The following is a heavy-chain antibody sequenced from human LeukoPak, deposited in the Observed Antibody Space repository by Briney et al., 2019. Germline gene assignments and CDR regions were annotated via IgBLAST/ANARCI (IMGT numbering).Heavy chain of an antibody. V-gene: IGHV3-20*04. Sequence: GGSLRLSCAASGFTFDDYGMSWVRQAPGKGPEWVSGINWNGGGTGSADSVKGRFTISRDNAKNSLYLQMNSLRAEDTALYYCARGGGSGSYGYMDVWGKGTTVTVSS. J-gene: IGHJ6*03. CDR3: ARGGGSGSYGYMDV. CDR1: GFTFDDYG. CDR2: INWNGGGT. D-gene: IGHD3-10*01.